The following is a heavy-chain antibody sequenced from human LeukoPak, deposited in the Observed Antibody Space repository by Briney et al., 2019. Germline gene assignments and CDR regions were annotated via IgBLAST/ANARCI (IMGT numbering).Heavy chain of an antibody. CDR2: INSISTYI. V-gene: IGHV3-21*01. CDR3: ARDIADTGAVDAFDL. J-gene: IGHJ3*01. Sequence: GGSLRLSCVASGFTFSSSSMNWVRQAPGKGLEWVSSINSISTYIYYADSLRGRFTISRDNADNSLYLQMNSLRAEDTAVYYCARDIADTGAVDAFDLWGQGTKVTVSS. CDR1: GFTFSSSS. D-gene: IGHD5-18*01.